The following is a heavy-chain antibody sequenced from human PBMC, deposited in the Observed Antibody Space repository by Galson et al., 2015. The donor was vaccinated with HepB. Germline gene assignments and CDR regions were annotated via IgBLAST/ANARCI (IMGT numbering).Heavy chain of an antibody. V-gene: IGHV6-1*01. D-gene: IGHD2-2*01. CDR1: GDSVSSNSAA. CDR3: ARDLGYQLLNWLDP. CDR2: TYYRSKWYN. Sequence: CAISGDSVSSNSAAWNWIRQSPSRGLEWLGRTYYRSKWYNDYAVSVKSRITINPDTSKNQFSLQLNSVTPEDTAVYYCARDLGYQLLNWLDPWGQGTLVTVSS. J-gene: IGHJ5*02.